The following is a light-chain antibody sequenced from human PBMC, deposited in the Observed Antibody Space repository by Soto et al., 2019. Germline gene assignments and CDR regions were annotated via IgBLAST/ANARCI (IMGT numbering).Light chain of an antibody. CDR2: GAS. Sequence: EIVMTQSPATLSVSPGERATLSCRASQSVSSNLAWYQQKPAQAPRLLIYGASARATGIPARFSGSGSGTEFTPTISSLQSADFAIYYCQQYNNWPPGTFGQGTKLEIK. CDR3: QQYNNWPPGT. CDR1: QSVSSN. V-gene: IGKV3-15*01. J-gene: IGKJ2*01.